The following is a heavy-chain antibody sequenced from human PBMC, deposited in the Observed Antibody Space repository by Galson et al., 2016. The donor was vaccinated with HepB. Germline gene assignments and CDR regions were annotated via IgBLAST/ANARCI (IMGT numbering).Heavy chain of an antibody. CDR2: IWYDGTNK. CDR3: AREDPNIAVAALDY. CDR1: GFTFSRYG. Sequence: SLRLSCAASGFTFSRYGMHWVRQAPGEGLESVAFIWYDGTNKFYADSVKGRSTISRDNSKNTLYLQLNSLRAEDTAVYYCAREDPNIAVAALDYWGQGTLVTVSS. V-gene: IGHV3-33*01. J-gene: IGHJ4*02. D-gene: IGHD6-19*01.